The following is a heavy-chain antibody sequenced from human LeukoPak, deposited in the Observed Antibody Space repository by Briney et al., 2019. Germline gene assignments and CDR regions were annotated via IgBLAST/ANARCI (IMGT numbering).Heavy chain of an antibody. V-gene: IGHV4-59*01. D-gene: IGHD3-22*01. CDR2: IYYSGST. CDR1: GNSFGDYY. Sequence: SETLSLTCTVSGNSFGDYYWSWIRQPPGKGLEWIGYIYYSGSTNYNPSLKSRVTISVDTSKNQFSLKLSSVTAADTAVYYCASLYYYDSSGSSYWGQGTLVTVSS. CDR3: ASLYYYDSSGSSY. J-gene: IGHJ4*02.